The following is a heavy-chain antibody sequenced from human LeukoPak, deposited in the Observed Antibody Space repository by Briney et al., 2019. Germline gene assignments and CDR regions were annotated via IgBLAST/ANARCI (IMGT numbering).Heavy chain of an antibody. V-gene: IGHV4-34*01. CDR1: GGSFSGYY. Sequence: PSETLSLTCAVYGGSFSGYYWSWLRQPPGKGLEWIGEINHSGSTNYNPSLKSRVTISVDTSKNQFSLKLSSVTAADTAVYYCARKKYGSGSCYFDYWGQGTLVTVSS. J-gene: IGHJ4*02. CDR2: INHSGST. D-gene: IGHD3-10*01. CDR3: ARKKYGSGSCYFDY.